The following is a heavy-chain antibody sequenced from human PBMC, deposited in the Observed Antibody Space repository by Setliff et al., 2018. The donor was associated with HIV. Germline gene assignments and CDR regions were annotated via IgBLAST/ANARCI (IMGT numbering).Heavy chain of an antibody. D-gene: IGHD3-3*01. CDR1: GFTFSSYA. CDR3: AKVTVGYTIFGVTLGAFDI. Sequence: GGSLRLSCAASGFTFSSYAMHWVRQAPGKGLEWVAVISYDGSNKYYADSVKGRLTISRDNSKNTLYLQMNSLRVEDTAIYYCAKVTVGYTIFGVTLGAFDIWGQGTMVTVSS. V-gene: IGHV3-30*04. J-gene: IGHJ3*02. CDR2: ISYDGSNK.